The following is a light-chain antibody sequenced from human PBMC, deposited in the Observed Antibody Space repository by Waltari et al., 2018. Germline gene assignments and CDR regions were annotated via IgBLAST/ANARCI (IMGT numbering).Light chain of an antibody. J-gene: IGKJ4*01. CDR1: QSVGSN. V-gene: IGKV3-11*01. CDR2: GAS. CDR3: QQHTDGPLT. Sequence: EIVLTQSPATLSLSPGERATLSCRASQSVGSNLAWYQQKPGLTPRLVIYGASKRATGIPDRSRARWSGTDFTLTDSSLEPDDFAFYYGQQHTDGPLTFGGGTKVEI.